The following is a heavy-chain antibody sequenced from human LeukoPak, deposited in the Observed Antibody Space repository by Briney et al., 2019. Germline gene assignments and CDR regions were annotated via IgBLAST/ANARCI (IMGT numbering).Heavy chain of an antibody. CDR1: GGSISSNTYY. CDR2: IYHSGST. D-gene: IGHD6-13*01. V-gene: IGHV4-39*07. J-gene: IGHJ3*02. Sequence: SETLSLTCTVSGGSISSNTYYWGWIRQPPGKGLEWIGSIYHSGSTYYNPSLKSRVTISVDTSKNQFSLKLSSVTAADTAVYYCASIAAAGTDAFDIWGQGTMVTVSS. CDR3: ASIAAAGTDAFDI.